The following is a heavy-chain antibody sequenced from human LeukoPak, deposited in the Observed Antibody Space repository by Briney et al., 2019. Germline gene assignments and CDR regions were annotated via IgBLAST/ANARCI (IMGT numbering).Heavy chain of an antibody. CDR3: ARDALRKGGMDV. Sequence: GGSLRLSCAASGFTFSSYEMNWVRQAPGKGLEWVSYISSSGGTIYYADSVKGRFTISRDNAKNSLYLQMNSLRAEDTAVYYCARDALRKGGMDVWGKGTTVTVSS. CDR2: ISSSGGTI. J-gene: IGHJ6*04. CDR1: GFTFSSYE. V-gene: IGHV3-48*03. D-gene: IGHD4-17*01.